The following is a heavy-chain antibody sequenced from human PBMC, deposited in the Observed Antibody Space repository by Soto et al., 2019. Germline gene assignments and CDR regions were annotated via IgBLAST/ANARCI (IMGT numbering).Heavy chain of an antibody. D-gene: IGHD1-26*01. J-gene: IGHJ4*02. CDR3: AKAGPPTVSALPHY. CDR1: GFTFSSYG. Sequence: QVQLVESGGGVVQPGRSLRLSCAASGFTFSSYGMHWVRQAPGKGLEWVAVISYDGSNKYYADSVKGRFTISRDNSENSLYLQMNSLRHEDTAVYYCAKAGPPTVSALPHYWGQGALVTVSS. V-gene: IGHV3-30*18. CDR2: ISYDGSNK.